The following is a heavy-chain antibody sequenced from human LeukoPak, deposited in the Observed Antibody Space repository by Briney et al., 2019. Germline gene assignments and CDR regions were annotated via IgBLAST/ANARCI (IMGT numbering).Heavy chain of an antibody. J-gene: IGHJ4*02. Sequence: SETLSLTCAVYGGSFSGYFWSWIRPPPGKGLEWIGEINHSGSTNYNPSLKSRVTISVDTSKNQFSLKLSSVTAADTAVYYCARNRGYGSGSHDYWGQGTLVTVSS. D-gene: IGHD3-10*01. CDR2: INHSGST. CDR3: ARNRGYGSGSHDY. V-gene: IGHV4-34*01. CDR1: GGSFSGYF.